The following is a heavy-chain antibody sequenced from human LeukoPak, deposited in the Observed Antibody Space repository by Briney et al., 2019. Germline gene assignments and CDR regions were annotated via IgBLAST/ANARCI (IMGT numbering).Heavy chain of an antibody. J-gene: IGHJ4*01. V-gene: IGHV3-30*04. CDR1: GFTFSAYV. CDR3: VRDGGYTGGWTYGAGDY. D-gene: IGHD2-8*02. CDR2: ISNDGNEK. Sequence: PGRSLRLSCAASGFTFSAYVMHWVRQAPGKGLECVAVISNDGNEKYYADSVKGRFSISRDNSKNTPYLQMNSLRTEDTAVYYCVRDGGYTGGWTYGAGDYWGQGNLVTVSS.